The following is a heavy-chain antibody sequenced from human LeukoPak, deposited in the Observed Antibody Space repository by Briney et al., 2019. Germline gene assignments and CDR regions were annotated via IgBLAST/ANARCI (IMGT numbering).Heavy chain of an antibody. CDR3: ARASYDFWSGYPVNWFDP. J-gene: IGHJ5*02. Sequence: PSETLSLTCTVSGGSISSSSYYWGWIRQPPGKGLEWIGSIYYSGSTYYNPSLKSRVTISVDTSKNQFSLKLSSVTAAYTAVYYCARASYDFWSGYPVNWFDPWGQGTLVTVSS. D-gene: IGHD3-3*01. V-gene: IGHV4-39*07. CDR2: IYYSGST. CDR1: GGSISSSSYY.